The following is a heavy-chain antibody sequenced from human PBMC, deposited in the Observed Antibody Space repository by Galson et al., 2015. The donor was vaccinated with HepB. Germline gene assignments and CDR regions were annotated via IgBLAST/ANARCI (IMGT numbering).Heavy chain of an antibody. CDR1: GFSFSAYG. D-gene: IGHD2-8*01. V-gene: IGHV3-21*01. CDR3: AGRACTNGVCSFDY. CDR2: ISSGGSFT. J-gene: IGHJ4*02. Sequence: SLRLSCAASGFSFSAYGMSWVRQAPGKGLEWVSSISSGGSFTYYADSVKGRFTISRDNAENSLYLQMNSLRAEDTAVYYCAGRACTNGVCSFDYWGQGTLVTVSS.